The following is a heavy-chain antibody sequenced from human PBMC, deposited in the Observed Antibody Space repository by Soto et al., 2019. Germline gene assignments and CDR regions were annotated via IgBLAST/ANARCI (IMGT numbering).Heavy chain of an antibody. V-gene: IGHV3-23*01. CDR1: GFTFSSYA. Sequence: EVQLLESGGGLVQPGGSLRLSCAASGFTFSSYAMSWVRQAPGKGLEWVSAISGSGGSTYYADSVKGRFTISRDNSKNTLYLQMNSLRAEDKAVYYCAKAQDYDFWSGYYTGISYWGQGTLVTVSS. CDR3: AKAQDYDFWSGYYTGISY. D-gene: IGHD3-3*01. J-gene: IGHJ4*02. CDR2: ISGSGGST.